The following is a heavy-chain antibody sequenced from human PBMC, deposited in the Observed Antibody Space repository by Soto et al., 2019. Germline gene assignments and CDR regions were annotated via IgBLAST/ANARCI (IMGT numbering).Heavy chain of an antibody. Sequence: ASLKVSCKASGYTFTSYGISWVRQAPGQGLEWMGWISAYNGNTNYAQKLQGRVTMTTDTSTSTAYMELRSLRSDDTAVYYCARGYCSGGSCYSMDPWGQGTLVTVSS. CDR3: ARGYCSGGSCYSMDP. V-gene: IGHV1-18*01. J-gene: IGHJ5*02. D-gene: IGHD2-15*01. CDR2: ISAYNGNT. CDR1: GYTFTSYG.